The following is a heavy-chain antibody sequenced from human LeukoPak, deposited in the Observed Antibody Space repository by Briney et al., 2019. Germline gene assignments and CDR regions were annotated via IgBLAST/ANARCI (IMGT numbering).Heavy chain of an antibody. CDR1: GFTFSSYA. CDR2: ISGDGGST. CDR3: ARDRYDYVWGSYDEYYFDY. J-gene: IGHJ4*02. V-gene: IGHV3-23*01. D-gene: IGHD3-16*01. Sequence: GGSLRLSCAASGFTFSSYAMNWVRQAPGKGLEWVSTISGDGGSTYYADSVKGRFTISRDNSKNTLYLQMNSLRAEDTAVYYCARDRYDYVWGSYDEYYFDYRGQGTLVTVSS.